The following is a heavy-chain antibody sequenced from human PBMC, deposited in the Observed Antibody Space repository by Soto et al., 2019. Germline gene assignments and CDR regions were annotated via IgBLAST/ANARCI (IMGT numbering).Heavy chain of an antibody. J-gene: IGHJ3*02. CDR3: ARGLRRTYYDFWSGYSPDAFDI. Sequence: AASVKVSCKASGYTFTSYDINWVRQATGQGLEWMGWMNPNSGNTGYAQKFQGRVTMTRNTSISTAYMELSSLRSEDTAVYYCARGLRRTYYDFWSGYSPDAFDIWGQGTMVTVSS. CDR1: GYTFTSYD. CDR2: MNPNSGNT. V-gene: IGHV1-8*01. D-gene: IGHD3-3*01.